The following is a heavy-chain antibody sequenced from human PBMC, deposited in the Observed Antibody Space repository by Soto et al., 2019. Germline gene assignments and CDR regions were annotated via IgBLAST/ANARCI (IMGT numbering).Heavy chain of an antibody. J-gene: IGHJ4*02. CDR1: GFTFRSFA. Sequence: GGSLRLSCTAPGFTFRSFAMHWVRQAPGKGLEWLALVSFDGRNKYYADSVKGRFTISRDNSNSTVFLQMTGLRSEDTGVYYCARPAGPFDYWGQGTLVTVSS. CDR3: ARPAGPFDY. V-gene: IGHV3-30*04. CDR2: VSFDGRNK.